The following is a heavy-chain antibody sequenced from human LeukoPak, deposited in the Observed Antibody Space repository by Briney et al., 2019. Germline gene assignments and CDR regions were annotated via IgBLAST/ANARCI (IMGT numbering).Heavy chain of an antibody. D-gene: IGHD3-22*01. CDR1: GFTFSSYA. CDR2: IGGTNGRT. CDR3: AKHYYDSSGTPRYFDY. Sequence: PGGSLRLSCAASGFTFSSYAMSWVRQAPGTGLEWVSAIGGTNGRTYYADSVKGRFTISRDNSKNTLYLQMNSLRDEDTAVYYCAKHYYDSSGTPRYFDYWGQGTLVTVSS. J-gene: IGHJ4*02. V-gene: IGHV3-23*01.